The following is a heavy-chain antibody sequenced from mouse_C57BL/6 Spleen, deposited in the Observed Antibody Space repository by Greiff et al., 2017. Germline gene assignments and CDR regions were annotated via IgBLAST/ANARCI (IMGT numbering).Heavy chain of an antibody. CDR3: ASPIYYYGSSYGGGFAY. CDR2: INPRNGGT. Sequence: VQLQQPGTELVKPGASVKLSCKASGYTFTSYWMPWVKQRPGQGLEWIGNINPRNGGTNYNEKFKSKATLTVDKSSSTSYMQLSSLTSEDSAVYYCASPIYYYGSSYGGGFAYWGQGTLVTVAA. V-gene: IGHV1-53*01. CDR1: GYTFTSYW. J-gene: IGHJ3*01. D-gene: IGHD1-1*01.